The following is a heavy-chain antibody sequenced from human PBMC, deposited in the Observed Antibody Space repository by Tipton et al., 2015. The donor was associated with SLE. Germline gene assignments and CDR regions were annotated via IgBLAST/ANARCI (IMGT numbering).Heavy chain of an antibody. CDR3: AKRGPVTAPHPECFQH. CDR2: IRYDGSNK. J-gene: IGHJ1*01. V-gene: IGHV3-30*02. D-gene: IGHD2-21*02. CDR1: GFTFSSYG. Sequence: GSLRLSCAASGFTFSSYGMHWVRQAPGKGLEWVAFIRYDGSNKYYADSVKGRFTISRDNSKNTLYLQMNSLRAEDTAVYYCAKRGPVTAPHPECFQHWGQGTLVTVSS.